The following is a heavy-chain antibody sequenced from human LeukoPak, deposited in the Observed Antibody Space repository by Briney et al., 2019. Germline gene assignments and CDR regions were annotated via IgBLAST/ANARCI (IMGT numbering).Heavy chain of an antibody. Sequence: GGSLRLSCAASGFTFSSYSMNWVRQAPGKGLEWVSSISSSSSYIYYADSVKGRFTISRDNARNSLFLQMNSLRVEDTAVYYCASQSYARFDPWGQGTRVTVSS. CDR2: ISSSSSYI. D-gene: IGHD3-16*01. J-gene: IGHJ5*02. V-gene: IGHV3-21*01. CDR3: ASQSYARFDP. CDR1: GFTFSSYS.